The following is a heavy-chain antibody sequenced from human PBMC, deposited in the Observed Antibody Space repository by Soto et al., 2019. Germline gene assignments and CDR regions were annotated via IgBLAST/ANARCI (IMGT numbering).Heavy chain of an antibody. CDR1: GGTFSSYA. CDR3: AREFGEEEWGGNWFDP. D-gene: IGHD3-10*01. V-gene: IGHV1-69*01. CDR2: IIPIFGTA. J-gene: IGHJ5*02. Sequence: QVQLVQSGAEVKKPGSSVKVSCKASGGTFSSYAISWVRQAPGQGLEWMGGIIPIFGTANYAQKFQGRVTITADEPTSTAYMELSSPRSEDTAVYYWAREFGEEEWGGNWFDPWGQGTLVTVSS.